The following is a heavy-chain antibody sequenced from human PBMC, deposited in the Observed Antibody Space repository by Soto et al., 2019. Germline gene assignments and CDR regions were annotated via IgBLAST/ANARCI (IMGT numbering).Heavy chain of an antibody. V-gene: IGHV1-8*01. J-gene: IGHJ2*01. CDR1: GYTFTTYL. Sequence: ASVKVSCKASGYTFTTYLINWVRQATGQGLEWMGWINPNSGSTVYAQKFQGRISVTRNTSISTAYMELSGLRSEDTAVYYCAREDFSDEHFDLWGRGTLVTVSS. D-gene: IGHD4-17*01. CDR3: AREDFSDEHFDL. CDR2: INPNSGST.